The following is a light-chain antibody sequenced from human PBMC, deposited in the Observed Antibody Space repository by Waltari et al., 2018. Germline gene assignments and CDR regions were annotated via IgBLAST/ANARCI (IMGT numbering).Light chain of an antibody. CDR3: CSRAGSSVV. Sequence: QSALTQPRSVSGSPGQSVTIPCTGTSGDVGDYNYASWYQEQPGKAPRLTIYDVSERPSGVPDRFSASKSGNTASLTISGLQAEDEGSYHCCSRAGSSVVFGGGTKLTVL. J-gene: IGLJ2*01. CDR2: DVS. V-gene: IGLV2-11*01. CDR1: SGDVGDYNY.